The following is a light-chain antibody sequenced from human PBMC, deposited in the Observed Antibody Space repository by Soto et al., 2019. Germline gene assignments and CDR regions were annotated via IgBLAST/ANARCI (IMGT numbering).Light chain of an antibody. CDR3: CSSAGNPHV. V-gene: IGLV2-23*01. Sequence: QSALTQPASVSGSPGQSIAISCTGTSSDVGSYNSVSWYQQHPGKAPKLMIYEGSKRPSGVSDRFSGSKSGNTASLTISGLQAEDEADYYCCSSAGNPHVFGTGTKVTVL. J-gene: IGLJ1*01. CDR1: SSDVGSYNS. CDR2: EGS.